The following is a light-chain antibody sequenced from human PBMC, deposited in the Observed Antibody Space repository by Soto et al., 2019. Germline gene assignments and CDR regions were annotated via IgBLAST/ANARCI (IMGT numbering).Light chain of an antibody. J-gene: IGKJ4*01. V-gene: IGKV1-39*01. Sequence: DIQMTQSPSSLSASVGDRVTMICRASQSISNYLNWYQQKPGKAPKLLISAASSLQSGVPSSYSGSGSGTDLTLTISELHPKDVAIYSLQQSYSSPLAFGGGPKVDSK. CDR1: QSISNY. CDR2: AAS. CDR3: QQSYSSPLA.